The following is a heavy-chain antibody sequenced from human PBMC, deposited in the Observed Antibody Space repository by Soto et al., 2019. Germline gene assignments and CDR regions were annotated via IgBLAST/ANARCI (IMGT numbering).Heavy chain of an antibody. CDR3: ASRTYGMGV. Sequence: QVQLQESGPGLVKPSGTLSLTCAVSGGSISSSNWWSWVRQPPGKGLEWIGEIFHNGNTYSNPSLTGRVTMSVDKSKNQSSLYLNSVTAADTAVYYCASRTYGMGVWGQGTTVTVSS. V-gene: IGHV4-4*02. CDR1: GGSISSSNW. CDR2: IFHNGNT. J-gene: IGHJ6*02.